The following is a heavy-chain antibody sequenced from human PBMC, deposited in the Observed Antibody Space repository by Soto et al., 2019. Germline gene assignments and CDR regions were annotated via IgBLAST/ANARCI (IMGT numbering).Heavy chain of an antibody. J-gene: IGHJ4*02. D-gene: IGHD3-3*01. V-gene: IGHV3-15*07. CDR3: TVPYYDFWSGYYDYFDY. CDR2: IKSKTDGGTT. Sequence: GGSLRLSCAASGFTFSNAWMNWVRQAPGKGLEWVGRIKSKTDGGTTDYAAPVKGRFTISSDDSNNTLYLQMNSLKTGDTALYYCTVPYYDFWSGYYDYFDYWGQGTLVTVSS. CDR1: GFTFSNAW.